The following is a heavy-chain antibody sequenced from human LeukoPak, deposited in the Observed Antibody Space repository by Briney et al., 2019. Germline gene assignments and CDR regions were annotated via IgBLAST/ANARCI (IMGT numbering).Heavy chain of an antibody. J-gene: IGHJ4*02. V-gene: IGHV3-33*06. CDR3: AKVGYYYGSGSPSYFDY. Sequence: GGSLRLSCAASGFTFSSYGMHWVRQAPGKGLEWVAVIWYDGSNKYYADSVKGRFTISRDNSKNTLYLQMNSLRAEDTAVYYCAKVGYYYGSGSPSYFDYWGQGTLVTVSS. D-gene: IGHD3-10*01. CDR2: IWYDGSNK. CDR1: GFTFSSYG.